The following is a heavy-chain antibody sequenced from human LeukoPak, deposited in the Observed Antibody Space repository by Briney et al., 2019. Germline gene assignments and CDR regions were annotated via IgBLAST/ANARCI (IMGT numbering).Heavy chain of an antibody. Sequence: GGSLRLSCAASGFTFSSYWVHWVRQAPGKGLVWVSRINTDGSSTSYADSVKGRFTISRDNAKNTLYLQMNSLRAEDTAVYYCAKSSEHYYDSSGYTSLFDYWGQGTLVTVSS. J-gene: IGHJ4*02. D-gene: IGHD3-22*01. V-gene: IGHV3-74*01. CDR1: GFTFSSYW. CDR3: AKSSEHYYDSSGYTSLFDY. CDR2: INTDGSST.